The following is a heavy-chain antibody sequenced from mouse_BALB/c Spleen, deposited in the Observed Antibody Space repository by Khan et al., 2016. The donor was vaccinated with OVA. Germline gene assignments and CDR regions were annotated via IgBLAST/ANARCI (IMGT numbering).Heavy chain of an antibody. CDR3: ARQPYYQYNLKDD. J-gene: IGHJ4*01. CDR1: GFSLTNYG. D-gene: IGHD2-10*01. V-gene: IGHV2-6-1*01. CDR2: IWSDGSP. Sequence: QVQLKESGPGLVAPSQSLSITCTISGFSLTNYGVHWVRQPPGKGMEWLVVIWSDGSPTNNSAPKSRLTINKDNSKNQVFLAMNSLQTDDTAMYFCARQPYYQYNLKDDWGQGTSVTVSA.